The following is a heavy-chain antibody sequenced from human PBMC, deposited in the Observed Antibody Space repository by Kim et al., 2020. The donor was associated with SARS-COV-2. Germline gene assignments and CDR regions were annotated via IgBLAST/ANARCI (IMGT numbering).Heavy chain of an antibody. CDR3: ARDFGWPYGDYVDYYYYYGMDV. J-gene: IGHJ6*02. D-gene: IGHD4-17*01. Sequence: GGSLRLSCAASGFTFSSYGMHWVRQAPGKGLEWVAVIWYDGSNKYYADSVKGRFTISRDNSKNTLYLQMNSLRAEDTAVYYCARDFGWPYGDYVDYYYYYGMDVWGQGTTVTVSS. V-gene: IGHV3-33*01. CDR1: GFTFSSYG. CDR2: IWYDGSNK.